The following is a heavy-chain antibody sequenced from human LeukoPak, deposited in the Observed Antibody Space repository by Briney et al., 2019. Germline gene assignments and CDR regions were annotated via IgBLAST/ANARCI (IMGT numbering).Heavy chain of an antibody. V-gene: IGHV4-59*08. J-gene: IGHJ3*02. CDR1: GGSISSYY. Sequence: SETLSLTCTVSGGSISSYYWSWIRQPPGKGLEWIGYIYYSGSTNYNSSLKSRVTISVDTSKNQFSLKLSSVTAADTAVYYCASTLIVGATSGAFDIWGQGTMVTVSS. D-gene: IGHD1-26*01. CDR3: ASTLIVGATSGAFDI. CDR2: IYYSGST.